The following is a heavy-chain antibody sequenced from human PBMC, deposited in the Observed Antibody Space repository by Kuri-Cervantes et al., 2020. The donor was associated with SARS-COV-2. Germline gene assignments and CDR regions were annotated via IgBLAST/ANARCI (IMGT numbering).Heavy chain of an antibody. J-gene: IGHJ6*03. V-gene: IGHV3-30*02. CDR1: GFTFSSYG. CDR3: ARDSRYYDFWSGYGSTPHYYYYYYMDV. Sequence: GGSLRLSCAASGFTFSSYGMHWVRQAPGKGLEWVAFIRYDGSNKYYADSVKGRFTISRDNSKNTLYLQMNSLRAEDTAVYYCARDSRYYDFWSGYGSTPHYYYYYYMDVWGKGTTVTVSS. D-gene: IGHD3-3*01. CDR2: IRYDGSNK.